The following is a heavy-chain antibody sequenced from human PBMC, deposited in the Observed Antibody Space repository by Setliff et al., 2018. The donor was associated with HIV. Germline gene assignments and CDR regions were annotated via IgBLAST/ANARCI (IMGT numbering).Heavy chain of an antibody. V-gene: IGHV1-18*04. Sequence: ASVKVSCKFSGYTFTDYFMHWVRQAPGQGLEWMGWISGHNGYTKYAQKFQGRVTMTTDTSASTAYLQLSALRSEDTAVFYCAIGGGDGHPTWVYWGLGTLVTVSS. J-gene: IGHJ4*02. CDR1: GYTFTDYF. CDR2: ISGHNGYT. D-gene: IGHD3-16*01. CDR3: AIGGGDGHPTWVY.